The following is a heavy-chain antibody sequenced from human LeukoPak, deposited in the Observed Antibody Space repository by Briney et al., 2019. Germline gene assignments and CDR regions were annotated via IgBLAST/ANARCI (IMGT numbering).Heavy chain of an antibody. V-gene: IGHV1-2*02. J-gene: IGHJ6*03. CDR1: GYTFTGYY. Sequence: ASVKVSCKASGYTFTGYYMHWVRQAPGQGLEWMGWIYPNSGGTNYAQKFQGRVTVTRDTSISTAYMELSRLRSDDTAVYYCAREAYDPGNFRTDYYYMDVWGIGTTVTVSS. D-gene: IGHD3/OR15-3a*01. CDR3: AREAYDPGNFRTDYYYMDV. CDR2: IYPNSGGT.